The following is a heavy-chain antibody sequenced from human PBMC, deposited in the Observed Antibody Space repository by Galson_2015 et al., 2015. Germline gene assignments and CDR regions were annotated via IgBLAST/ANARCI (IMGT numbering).Heavy chain of an antibody. CDR3: AKARGTQGDYYYYYGMDV. Sequence: SLRLSCAASGFTFSSYGMHWVRQAPGKGLEWVAVISYDGSNKYYADSVKGRFTISRDNSKNTLYLQMNSLRAEDTAVCYCAKARGTQGDYYYYYGMDVWGQGTTVTVSS. CDR1: GFTFSSYG. CDR2: ISYDGSNK. D-gene: IGHD3-16*01. J-gene: IGHJ6*02. V-gene: IGHV3-30*18.